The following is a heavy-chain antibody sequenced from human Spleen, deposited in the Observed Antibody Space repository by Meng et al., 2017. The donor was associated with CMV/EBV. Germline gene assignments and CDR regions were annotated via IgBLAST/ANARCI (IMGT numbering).Heavy chain of an antibody. Sequence: KTSGFTLTSYYRHWVRQAPGLGLEWMGRINPSGGSTKYARRLQGRVTMPRDTSTSTVYMELSSLRSEDTAIYYCAREDSSVAGTAFDSWGQGTLVTVSS. V-gene: IGHV1-46*01. CDR3: AREDSSVAGTAFDS. J-gene: IGHJ4*02. D-gene: IGHD6-19*01. CDR2: INPSGGST. CDR1: GFTLTSYY.